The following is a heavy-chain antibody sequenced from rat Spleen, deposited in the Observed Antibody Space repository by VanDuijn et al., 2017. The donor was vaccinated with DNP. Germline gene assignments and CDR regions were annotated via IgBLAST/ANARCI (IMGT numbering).Heavy chain of an antibody. CDR2: ITTGGEIT. CDR1: GFTFSDYN. J-gene: IGHJ3*01. D-gene: IGHD4-1*01. CDR3: ASGFGWFAY. V-gene: IGHV5S23*01. Sequence: EVQLVESGGGLVQPGRSLKLSCVASGFTFSDYNMAWVRQVPGKGLEWIASITTGGEITYYPDSVKGRFTISRDHATNTLYLRLNSLRSEDTAIYYCASGFGWFAYWGQGTLVTVSS.